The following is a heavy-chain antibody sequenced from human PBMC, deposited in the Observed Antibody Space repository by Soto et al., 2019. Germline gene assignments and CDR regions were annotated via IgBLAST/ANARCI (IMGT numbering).Heavy chain of an antibody. D-gene: IGHD2-2*01. CDR2: ISYDGSNK. J-gene: IGHJ5*02. CDR3: ARVVPGAEAWFGP. Sequence: PGGSMRRSCAASGCTFSSYGMHWVRQAPGKGLEWVAVISYDGSNKYYADSVKGRFTISRDNSKNTLYLQMNSLRSDDTAVYYCARVVPGAEAWFGPWGQGTLVTVSS. CDR1: GCTFSSYG. V-gene: IGHV3-30*03.